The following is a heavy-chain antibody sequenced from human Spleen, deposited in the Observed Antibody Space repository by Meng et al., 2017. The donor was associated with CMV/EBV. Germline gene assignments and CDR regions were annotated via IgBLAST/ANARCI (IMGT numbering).Heavy chain of an antibody. D-gene: IGHD4-23*01. V-gene: IGHV3-11*04. CDR1: RFTFSDYY. CDR2: ISPGGSTI. Sequence: GESLKISCAASRFTFSDYYMSWIRQAPGKGLEWVSYISPGGSTIYYADSVKGRFTISRDNAKNSLYLQMNSLRAEDTAVYYCARVATSHFDYWGQGTLVTVSS. J-gene: IGHJ4*02. CDR3: ARVATSHFDY.